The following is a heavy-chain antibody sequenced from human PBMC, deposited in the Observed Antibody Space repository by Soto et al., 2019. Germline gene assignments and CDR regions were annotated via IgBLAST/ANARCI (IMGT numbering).Heavy chain of an antibody. CDR3: GKGLNDPPGHCSGGSCYSGMWFDP. CDR2: ISGSGGST. J-gene: IGHJ5*02. CDR1: GFTFSSYA. V-gene: IGHV3-23*01. D-gene: IGHD2-15*01. Sequence: EVQLLESGGGLVQPGGSLRLSCAASGFTFSSYAMSWVRQAPGKGLAWVSAISGSGGSTYYADSVKGRFTISRDNSKNTPYLQMNSLRAGDTAVYYCGKGLNDPPGHCSGGSCYSGMWFDPWGQGTLVTVSS.